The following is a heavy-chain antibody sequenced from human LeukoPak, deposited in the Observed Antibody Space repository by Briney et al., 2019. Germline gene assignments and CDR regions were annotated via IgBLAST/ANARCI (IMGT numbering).Heavy chain of an antibody. Sequence: GESLKISCKGSGYSFTSYWIGWVRQMRGKGLEWMGIIYPGDSDTRYSPSFQGQVTISADKSISTAYLQWSSLKASDTAMYYCARRTLVRGVILFDYWGQGTLDTVSS. D-gene: IGHD3-10*01. J-gene: IGHJ4*02. CDR1: GYSFTSYW. CDR2: IYPGDSDT. CDR3: ARRTLVRGVILFDY. V-gene: IGHV5-51*01.